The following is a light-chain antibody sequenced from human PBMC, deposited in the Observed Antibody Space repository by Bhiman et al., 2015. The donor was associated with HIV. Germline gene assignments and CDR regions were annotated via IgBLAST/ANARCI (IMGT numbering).Light chain of an antibody. CDR1: NRDVGNYNS. J-gene: IGLJ2*01. CDR2: EVN. Sequence: QSALTQPPSASGSPGQSVAISCIGTNRDVGNYNSVAWYQQYPGKAPKLIIYEVNKRPSGVPDRFSGSKSGNTASLTVSGLQAEDEADYYCSSYASSSTLVFGGGTQLTVL. CDR3: SSYASSSTLV. V-gene: IGLV2-8*01.